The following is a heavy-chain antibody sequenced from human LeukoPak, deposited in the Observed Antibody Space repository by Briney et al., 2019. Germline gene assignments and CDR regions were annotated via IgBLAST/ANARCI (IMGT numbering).Heavy chain of an antibody. CDR2: IYYSGST. D-gene: IGHD5-12*01. CDR1: GGSISSYY. J-gene: IGHJ4*02. V-gene: IGHV4-59*01. Sequence: SETLSLTXTVSGGSISSYYWSWIRQPPGKGLEWIGYIYYSGSTNYNPSLKSRVTISVDTSKNQFSLKLSFVTAADTAVYYCVRARGYRKQGYFDYWGQGTLVTVSS. CDR3: VRARGYRKQGYFDY.